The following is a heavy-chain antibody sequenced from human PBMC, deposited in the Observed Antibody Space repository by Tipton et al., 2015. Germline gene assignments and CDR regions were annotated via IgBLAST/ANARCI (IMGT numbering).Heavy chain of an antibody. CDR2: ISYSGTT. Sequence: TLSLTCTVSGGSISSYYWSWIRQSPGKGLEWIGYISYSGTTNFNPSLKSRVTISVDTSKNQFFLTLSSVTAADTAVYYCARIRGRYVMDYWGQGTPVTVSS. CDR3: ARIRGRYVMDY. CDR1: GGSISSYY. V-gene: IGHV4-59*12. J-gene: IGHJ4*02. D-gene: IGHD3-16*01.